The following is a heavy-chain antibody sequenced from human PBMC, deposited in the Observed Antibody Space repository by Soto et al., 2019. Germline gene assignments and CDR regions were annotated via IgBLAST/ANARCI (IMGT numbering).Heavy chain of an antibody. J-gene: IGHJ4*02. CDR3: ARGQVTAISY. CDR2: IYYSGST. CDR1: GGSISSGGYY. V-gene: IGHV4-31*01. D-gene: IGHD2-21*02. Sequence: QVQLQESGPGLVKPSQTLSLTCTVSGGSISSGGYYWSWIRQHPGKGLEWIGYIYYSGSTYYNPSLKXXVXIXXDTYKNQFSLKLSSVTAADTAVYYCARGQVTAISYWGQGTLVTVSS.